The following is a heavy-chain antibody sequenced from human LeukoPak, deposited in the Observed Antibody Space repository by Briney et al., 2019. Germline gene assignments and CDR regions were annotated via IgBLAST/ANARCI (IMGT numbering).Heavy chain of an antibody. J-gene: IGHJ3*02. CDR3: AGGASMGAFDI. Sequence: SVKVSCKASGGTFSSYAISWVRQAPGQGLEWMGGIIPIFGTANYAQKFQGRVTITADKSTSTAYMELSSLRSEDTAVYYCAGGASMGAFDIWGQGTMVTVSS. CDR2: IIPIFGTA. D-gene: IGHD1-26*01. CDR1: GGTFSSYA. V-gene: IGHV1-69*06.